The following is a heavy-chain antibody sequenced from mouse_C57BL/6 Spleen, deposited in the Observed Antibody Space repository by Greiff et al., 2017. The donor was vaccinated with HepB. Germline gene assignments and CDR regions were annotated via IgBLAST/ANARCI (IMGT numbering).Heavy chain of an antibody. Sequence: VQLKQSGAELVRPGASVKFSCTASGFNFKDDYMHWVKQRPEQGLEWIGWIDPENGDTEYASKFQGKATITADTSSHTAYLQLSSLTAEDTAVYYCTTGPYYYGSSYGAMDYWGQGTSVTVSS. CDR1: GFNFKDDY. D-gene: IGHD1-1*01. J-gene: IGHJ4*01. CDR2: IDPENGDT. V-gene: IGHV14-4*01. CDR3: TTGPYYYGSSYGAMDY.